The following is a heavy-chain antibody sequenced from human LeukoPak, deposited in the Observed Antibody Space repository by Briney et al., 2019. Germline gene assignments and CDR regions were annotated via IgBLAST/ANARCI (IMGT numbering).Heavy chain of an antibody. D-gene: IGHD1-26*01. J-gene: IGHJ4*02. V-gene: IGHV1-3*01. CDR2: ISAGNGNT. Sequence: ASVKVSCKASGYTFTSYAIHWVRQAPGQRLEWMGWISAGNGNTKYSQNFQGRVTFTSNTSATTAFMELSSLRSEDAAVYYCARDSGSGSNDYWGQGTLVTVSS. CDR1: GYTFTSYA. CDR3: ARDSGSGSNDY.